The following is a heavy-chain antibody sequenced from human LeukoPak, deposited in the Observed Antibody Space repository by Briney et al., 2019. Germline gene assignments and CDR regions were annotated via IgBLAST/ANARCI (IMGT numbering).Heavy chain of an antibody. CDR1: GFTFSSYA. D-gene: IGHD3-3*01. CDR2: ISSSGNYI. CDR3: ARDRPGRRFWSSKEDPDGVKAFDI. V-gene: IGHV3-21*05. Sequence: GGSLRLSCAASGFTFSSYAMHWVRQAPGKGLEWVSYISSSGNYIYYADSVKGRFTISRDNAKNSLYLQMNSLRAEDTALYYCARDRPGRRFWSSKEDPDGVKAFDIWGVGAMVTISS. J-gene: IGHJ3*02.